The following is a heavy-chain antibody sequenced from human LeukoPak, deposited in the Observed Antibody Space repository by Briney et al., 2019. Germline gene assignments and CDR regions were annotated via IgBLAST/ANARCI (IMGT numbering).Heavy chain of an antibody. Sequence: GGSLRLSCAASGFTFSSYAMHWFRQAPGKGLEYVSAISSNGGSTYYANSVKGRFTISRDNSKNTLYLQMGSLRAEDMAVYYCARPYCSSTSCYGLGDAFDIWGQGTMVTVSS. V-gene: IGHV3-64*01. CDR3: ARPYCSSTSCYGLGDAFDI. J-gene: IGHJ3*02. CDR1: GFTFSSYA. D-gene: IGHD2-2*01. CDR2: ISSNGGST.